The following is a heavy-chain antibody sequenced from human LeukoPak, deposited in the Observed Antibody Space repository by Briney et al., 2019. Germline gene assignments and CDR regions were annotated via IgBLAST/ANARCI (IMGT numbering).Heavy chain of an antibody. J-gene: IGHJ3*02. CDR2: IYPGDSDT. V-gene: IGHV5-51*01. Sequence: GESLKISCKGSGYSFTSYWIGWVRQMPGKGLEWMRIIYPGDSDTRYSPSFQGQVTISADKSISTAYLQWSSLKASDTAMYYCARFGSGSYYKDAFDIWGQGTMVTVSS. CDR3: ARFGSGSYYKDAFDI. D-gene: IGHD3-10*01. CDR1: GYSFTSYW.